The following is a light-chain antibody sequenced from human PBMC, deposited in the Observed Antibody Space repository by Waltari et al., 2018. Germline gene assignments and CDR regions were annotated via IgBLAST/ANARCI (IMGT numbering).Light chain of an antibody. V-gene: IGKV1-39*01. CDR3: QRGYSTLYT. J-gene: IGKJ2*01. Sequence: DIQLTQSPSSLSASVGDRVTIACRTSQTINIYLNWYQQKPGKAPKLLIYAGSSLETGVPSRFSGSGSGTNFTLTIKNLQPDDFATYYCQRGYSTLYTFGQGTRVDMK. CDR1: QTINIY. CDR2: AGS.